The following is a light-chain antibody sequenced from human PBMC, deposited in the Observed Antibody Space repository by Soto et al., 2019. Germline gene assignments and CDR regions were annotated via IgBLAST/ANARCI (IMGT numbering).Light chain of an antibody. J-gene: IGKJ5*01. Sequence: EIVLTQSPGTLSLSPGERATLSCRASQSVSSSFLAWYQQKVGQAPSLLIYGASSRATGIPDRFSGSGSGTDFTLTSSRLEPEDFAVYYCQQYGSSPRTFGRGTRLEIK. V-gene: IGKV3-20*01. CDR3: QQYGSSPRT. CDR2: GAS. CDR1: QSVSSSF.